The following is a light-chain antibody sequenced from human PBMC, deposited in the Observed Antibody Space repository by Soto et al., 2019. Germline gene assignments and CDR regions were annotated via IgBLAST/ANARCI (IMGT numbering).Light chain of an antibody. CDR3: QQYGSSGT. V-gene: IGKV3-20*01. CDR2: ASS. CDR1: QSVTSTH. J-gene: IGKJ1*01. Sequence: ESVLTHSPGTLSLSPGERATLSGRASQSVTSTHLAWYQQKPGQAPGLLIYASSNRATGTPDRFSGSWSGTDFTLTISRLEPEDFAVYYCQQYGSSGTFGQGTKVDIK.